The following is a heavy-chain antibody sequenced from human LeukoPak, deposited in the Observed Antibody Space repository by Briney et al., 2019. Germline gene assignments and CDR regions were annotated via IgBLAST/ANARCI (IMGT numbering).Heavy chain of an antibody. Sequence: GGSLRLSCVGYGFTFGNYWMAWVRQAPGKGLEWVANIKEDGSEKYYLDSVEGRFTISRDNAKSSVYLQMNSLRAEDTAVYYCAGPIFDIWGQGTMVTVSS. CDR2: IKEDGSEK. J-gene: IGHJ3*02. CDR1: GFTFGNYW. CDR3: AGPIFDI. V-gene: IGHV3-7*01.